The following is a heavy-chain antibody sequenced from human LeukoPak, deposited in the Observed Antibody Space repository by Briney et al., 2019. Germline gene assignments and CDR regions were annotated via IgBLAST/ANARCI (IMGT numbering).Heavy chain of an antibody. J-gene: IGHJ4*02. Sequence: GASVKVSCKASGYTFTSYGISWVRQAPGQGLEWMGWISAYNGNTNYAQKLQGRVTMTTDTSTSTAYMELRSLRSDDTAVYYCARGGYDILTAFGDFDYWGQGTLVTVSS. CDR2: ISAYNGNT. V-gene: IGHV1-18*01. D-gene: IGHD3-9*01. CDR1: GYTFTSYG. CDR3: ARGGYDILTAFGDFDY.